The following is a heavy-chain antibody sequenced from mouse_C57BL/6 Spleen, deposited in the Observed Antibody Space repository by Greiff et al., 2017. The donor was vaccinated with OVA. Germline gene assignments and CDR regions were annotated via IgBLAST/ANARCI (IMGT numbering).Heavy chain of an antibody. V-gene: IGHV5-17*01. CDR2: ISSGSSTI. CDR3: ARNDYGSRGYFDY. J-gene: IGHJ2*01. D-gene: IGHD1-1*01. CDR1: GFTFSDYG. Sequence: EVKLVESGGGLVKPGGSLKLSCAASGFTFSDYGMHWVRQAPEKGLEWVAYISSGSSTIYYADTVKGRFTISRDNAKNTLFLQMTSLRSEDTAMYYCARNDYGSRGYFDYWGQGTTLTVSS.